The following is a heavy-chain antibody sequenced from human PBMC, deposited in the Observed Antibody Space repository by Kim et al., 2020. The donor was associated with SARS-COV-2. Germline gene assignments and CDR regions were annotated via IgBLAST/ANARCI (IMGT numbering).Heavy chain of an antibody. D-gene: IGHD3-10*01. Sequence: SETLSLTCAVYGGSFSGYYWSWIRQPPGKGLEWIGEINHSGSTNYNPSLKSRVTISVDTSKNQFSLKLSSVTAADTAVYYCARGLVLWFGELPIFDYWGQGTLVTVSS. CDR2: INHSGST. CDR3: ARGLVLWFGELPIFDY. J-gene: IGHJ4*02. CDR1: GGSFSGYY. V-gene: IGHV4-34*01.